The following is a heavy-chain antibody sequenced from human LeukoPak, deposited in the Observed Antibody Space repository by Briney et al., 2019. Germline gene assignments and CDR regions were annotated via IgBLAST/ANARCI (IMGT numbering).Heavy chain of an antibody. CDR3: ARKIGNSSPFNWFDP. CDR2: IFYRGST. V-gene: IGHV4-39*07. D-gene: IGHD1-26*01. Sequence: PSGTLSLTCTVSGGSLSSSSYYWGWVRQPPGKGLEWLGNIFYRGSTYYNPSLKSRVTISVDTAKNQFSLKLSSVTAADTAVYYCARKIGNSSPFNWFDPWGQGTLVTVSS. J-gene: IGHJ5*02. CDR1: GGSLSSSSYY.